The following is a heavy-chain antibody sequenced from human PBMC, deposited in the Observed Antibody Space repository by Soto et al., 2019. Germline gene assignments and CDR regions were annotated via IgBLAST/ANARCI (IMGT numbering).Heavy chain of an antibody. Sequence: QMQLQESGPGLLKPSGTLSLTCTVSGVSINSANWWTWVRQSPGKGLAWIGEIYHSGSTNFNPSLKRRVTISVDNSKNQFYLELTSVTAADTAVYYCARYCGGGSCYLGAFDIWGQGTMVTVSS. CDR3: ARYCGGGSCYLGAFDI. J-gene: IGHJ3*02. CDR2: IYHSGST. V-gene: IGHV4-4*02. CDR1: GVSINSANW. D-gene: IGHD2-15*01.